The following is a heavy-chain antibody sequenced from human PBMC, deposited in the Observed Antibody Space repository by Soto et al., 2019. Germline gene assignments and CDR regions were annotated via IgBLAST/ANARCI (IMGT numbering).Heavy chain of an antibody. J-gene: IGHJ3*02. V-gene: IGHV1-24*01. Sequence: ASVKVSCKVSGYTLTELSMHWVRQAPGKGLEWMGGFDPEDGEAFYAQKFQGRVTMTEDTSTDTAYMELSSLRSEDTAVYYCARGGSYWGGYAFDIWGQGTMVTV. CDR1: GYTLTELS. CDR3: ARGGSYWGGYAFDI. CDR2: FDPEDGEA. D-gene: IGHD1-26*01.